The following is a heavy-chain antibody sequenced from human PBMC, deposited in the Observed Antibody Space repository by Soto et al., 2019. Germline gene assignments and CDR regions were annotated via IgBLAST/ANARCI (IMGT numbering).Heavy chain of an antibody. Sequence: GASVKVSCKASGYTFTGYYMHWVRQAPGQGLEWKGWINPNSGGTNYAQKFQGWVTMTRDTSISTAYMELSRLRSDDTAVYYCARSLEWSLAYFDYWGQGTLVTVSS. CDR2: INPNSGGT. D-gene: IGHD3-3*01. J-gene: IGHJ4*02. CDR3: ARSLEWSLAYFDY. CDR1: GYTFTGYY. V-gene: IGHV1-2*04.